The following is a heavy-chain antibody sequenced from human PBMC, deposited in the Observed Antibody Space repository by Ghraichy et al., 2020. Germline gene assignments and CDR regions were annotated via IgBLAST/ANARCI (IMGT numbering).Heavy chain of an antibody. Sequence: SETLSLTCTVSGGSLSSGGYYWSWIRQHPGKGLEWIGYIYHRGSTHYNPSLKSRLSISIDTSKNQFYLRLSSVTAADTAVYHCAREAAAGSGGDYWGHGTLVTVSS. V-gene: IGHV4-31*03. J-gene: IGHJ4*01. CDR3: AREAAAGSGGDY. CDR1: GGSLSSGGYY. D-gene: IGHD6-25*01. CDR2: IYHRGST.